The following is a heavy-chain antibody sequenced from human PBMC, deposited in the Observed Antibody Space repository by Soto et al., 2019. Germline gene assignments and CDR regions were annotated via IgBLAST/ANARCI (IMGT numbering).Heavy chain of an antibody. V-gene: IGHV3-74*01. CDR1: GFTFSSYW. Sequence: GGSLRLSCAASGFTFSSYWMHWVRQAPGKGLVWVSRINSDGSSTSYADSVKGRFTISRDNAKNTLYLQMNSLRAEDTAVYYCARDLGIAAAPPYYYYGMDVWGQGTTVTVSS. J-gene: IGHJ6*02. D-gene: IGHD6-13*01. CDR2: INSDGSST. CDR3: ARDLGIAAAPPYYYYGMDV.